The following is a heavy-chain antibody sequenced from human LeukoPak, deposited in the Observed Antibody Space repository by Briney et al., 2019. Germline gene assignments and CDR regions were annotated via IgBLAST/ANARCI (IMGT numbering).Heavy chain of an antibody. CDR3: ARGEHYYGSGSYSGIDP. CDR2: INPNTGGT. CDR1: GYTFTSYY. D-gene: IGHD3-10*01. J-gene: IGHJ5*02. Sequence: GASVKVSCKASGYTFTSYYMHWVRQAPGQGLEWMGWINPNTGGTNYAQNFQGRVTMTTDTSISTAYMDLSRLRSDDTAVYYCARGEHYYGSGSYSGIDPWGQGTLVIVSS. V-gene: IGHV1-2*02.